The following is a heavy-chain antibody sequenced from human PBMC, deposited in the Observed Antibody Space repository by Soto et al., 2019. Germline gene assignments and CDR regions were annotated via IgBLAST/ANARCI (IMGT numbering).Heavy chain of an antibody. CDR3: AREGSYSAYNFAHGIQLWSFDF. CDR2: IFSSGST. Sequence: SETLSLTCTVSGGSINTFYWSWVRQPAGKGLEWIGRIFSSGSTSFNPSLESRVAMSVDTSKNHFSLNLGSVTAADMAVYYCAREGSYSAYNFAHGIQLWSFDFWGQGALVTAPQ. V-gene: IGHV4-4*07. J-gene: IGHJ4*02. D-gene: IGHD5-12*01. CDR1: GGSINTFY.